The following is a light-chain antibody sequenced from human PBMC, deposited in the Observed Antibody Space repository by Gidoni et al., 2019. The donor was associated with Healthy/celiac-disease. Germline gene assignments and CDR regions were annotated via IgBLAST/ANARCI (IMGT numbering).Light chain of an antibody. Sequence: DIQMTPSPSSLSASVGDRVTITCRASQIISSYLNWYQQKPGKAPKLLLYAASSLQSGVPSRFSGSGSGTDFTLTISSLQPEDFATYYCQQSYSTLYTFGQGTKLEIK. V-gene: IGKV1-39*01. CDR3: QQSYSTLYT. J-gene: IGKJ2*01. CDR2: AAS. CDR1: QIISSY.